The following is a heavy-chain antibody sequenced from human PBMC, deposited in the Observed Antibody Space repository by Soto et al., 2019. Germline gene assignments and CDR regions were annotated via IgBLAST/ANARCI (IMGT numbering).Heavy chain of an antibody. Sequence: GGSLRLSCAASGFTFSSYGMHWVRQAPGKGLEWVAVISYDGSNKYYADSVKGRFTISRDNSKNTLYLQMNSLRAEDTAVYYCAKDSCGGDCYTMFLDYWGQGTLVTVSS. J-gene: IGHJ4*02. V-gene: IGHV3-30*18. CDR3: AKDSCGGDCYTMFLDY. D-gene: IGHD2-21*02. CDR2: ISYDGSNK. CDR1: GFTFSSYG.